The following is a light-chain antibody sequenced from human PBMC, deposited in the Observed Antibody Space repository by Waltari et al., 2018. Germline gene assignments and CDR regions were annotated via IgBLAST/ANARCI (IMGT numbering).Light chain of an antibody. Sequence: DSQMTQSPSSLSASVGDRVTITCQASRDINNYLNWYQQKPGKAPKLLIYDASTLETGVPSRFSGSGSGTDFVFTISRLQPEDIATYYCQHYDGVPPWTFGQGTRVDFK. CDR2: DAS. CDR3: QHYDGVPPWT. CDR1: RDINNY. V-gene: IGKV1-33*01. J-gene: IGKJ1*01.